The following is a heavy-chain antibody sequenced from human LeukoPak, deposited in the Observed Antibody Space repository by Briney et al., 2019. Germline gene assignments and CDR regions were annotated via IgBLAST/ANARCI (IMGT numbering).Heavy chain of an antibody. J-gene: IGHJ6*02. CDR1: GFTFSSYA. CDR2: ISYDGSNK. Sequence: GGSLRLSCAASGFTFSSYAMHWVRQAPGKGLEWVAVISYDGSNKYYADSVKGRFTISRDNSRNTLYLQMNSLRAEDTAVYYCAKDLGVVVVAATLINYYYGMDVWGQGTTVTVSS. D-gene: IGHD2-15*01. V-gene: IGHV3-30*04. CDR3: AKDLGVVVVAATLINYYYGMDV.